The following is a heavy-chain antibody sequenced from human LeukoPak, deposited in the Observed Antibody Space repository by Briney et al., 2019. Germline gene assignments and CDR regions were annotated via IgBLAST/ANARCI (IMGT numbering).Heavy chain of an antibody. V-gene: IGHV3-66*01. Sequence: GGSLRLSCAASGFTVSSNYMSWVRQAPGKGLEWVSVIYSGGSTYYADSVKGRFTISRDNAKNSLYLQMNSLRAEDTAVYYCARDGYYDSSGYPSDYWGQGTLVTVSS. CDR2: IYSGGST. CDR3: ARDGYYDSSGYPSDY. J-gene: IGHJ4*02. D-gene: IGHD3-22*01. CDR1: GFTVSSNY.